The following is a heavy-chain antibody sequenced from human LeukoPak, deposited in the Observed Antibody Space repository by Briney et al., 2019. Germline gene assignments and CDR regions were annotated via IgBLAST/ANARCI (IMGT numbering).Heavy chain of an antibody. CDR1: GGSFSGYY. CDR3: AREAEYAFDI. CDR2: INHSGST. Sequence: PSETLSLTCAVYGGSFSGYYWSWIRQPPGKGLEWIGEINHSGSTNYNPSLKSRVTISVDTSKNQFSLKLSSVTAADTAVYYCAREAEYAFDIWGQGTMVTVSS. V-gene: IGHV4-34*01. J-gene: IGHJ3*02. D-gene: IGHD6-13*01.